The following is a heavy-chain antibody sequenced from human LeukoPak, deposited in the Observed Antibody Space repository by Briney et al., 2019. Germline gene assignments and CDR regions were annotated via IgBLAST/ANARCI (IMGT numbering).Heavy chain of an antibody. Sequence: ASVKASCKASGYTFTSYGISWVRQAPGQGLEWMGWISAYNGNTNYAQKLQGRVTMTADTPTSTAYMELRSLRSDDTAVYYCARLFTPYDFWSGYSYYYMDVWGKGTTVTISS. CDR1: GYTFTSYG. CDR3: ARLFTPYDFWSGYSYYYMDV. J-gene: IGHJ6*03. CDR2: ISAYNGNT. D-gene: IGHD3-3*01. V-gene: IGHV1-18*01.